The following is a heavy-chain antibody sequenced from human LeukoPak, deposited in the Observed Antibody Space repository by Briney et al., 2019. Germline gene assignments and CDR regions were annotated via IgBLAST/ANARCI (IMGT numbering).Heavy chain of an antibody. CDR3: ARSYSSSWYNHYYYYYYMDV. CDR2: MNPNSGNT. D-gene: IGHD6-13*01. V-gene: IGHV1-8*01. CDR1: GYTFTSYD. J-gene: IGHJ6*03. Sequence: ASVKVSCKASGYTFTSYDINWVRQATGQGLEWMGWMNPNSGNTGYAQKFQGRVTMTRNTSISTAYMELSSLRSEDTAVYYCARSYSSSWYNHYYYYYYMDVWGKGTTVTISS.